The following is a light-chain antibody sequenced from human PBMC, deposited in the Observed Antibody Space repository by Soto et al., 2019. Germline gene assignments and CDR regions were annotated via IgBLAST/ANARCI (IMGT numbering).Light chain of an antibody. CDR1: SSDVGHYTR. J-gene: IGLJ1*01. V-gene: IGLV2-18*02. Sequence: QSGLTQPPSVSGSPGQSVTISCTGTSSDVGHYTRVSWYHQRPGTAPKLMIYEVTNRPSGVSYRFSGSKSGNTASLTISGLQAEDEADYYCSSYTSNSSYVFGTGTKVTVL. CDR2: EVT. CDR3: SSYTSNSSYV.